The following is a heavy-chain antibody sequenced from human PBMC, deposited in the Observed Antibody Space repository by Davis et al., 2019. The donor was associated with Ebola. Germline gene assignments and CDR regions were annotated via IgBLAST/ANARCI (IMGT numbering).Heavy chain of an antibody. CDR3: IVIWGLMGANNY. V-gene: IGHV3-30*03. CDR2: ISYDGSNK. J-gene: IGHJ4*02. Sequence: GESLKISCAASGFTFSSYGMHWVRQAPGKGLEWVAVISYDGSNKYYADSVKGRFTISRDNAKNSLYLQMNSLKTEDTAVYYCIVIWGLMGANNYWGQGTLVTVSS. CDR1: GFTFSSYG. D-gene: IGHD1-26*01.